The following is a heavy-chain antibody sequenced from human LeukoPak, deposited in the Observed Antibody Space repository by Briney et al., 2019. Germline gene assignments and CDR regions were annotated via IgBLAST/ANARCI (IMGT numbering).Heavy chain of an antibody. CDR1: GFTFSNYA. CDR3: AKDVDIVSTGTFDS. J-gene: IGHJ4*02. CDR2: ISGSGGTT. Sequence: GGSLRLSCAASGFTFSNYAMSWVRQAPGKGLEWVSAISGSGGTTYYADSVKGRFTISRDSSKNTLYLQMSSLRAEDTAVYYCAKDVDIVSTGTFDSWGQGTLVTVSS. V-gene: IGHV3-23*01. D-gene: IGHD5/OR15-5a*01.